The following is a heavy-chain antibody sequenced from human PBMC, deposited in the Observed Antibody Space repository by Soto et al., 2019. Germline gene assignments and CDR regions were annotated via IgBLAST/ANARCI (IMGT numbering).Heavy chain of an antibody. V-gene: IGHV1-69*01. CDR3: ARVGSKDRRLDL. D-gene: IGHD1-26*01. J-gene: IGHJ2*01. CDR1: GGTFSSYA. CDR2: IIPLFGTA. Sequence: QAQLVQSGAEVKKPGSSVKVSCKASGGTFSSYAISWVRQAPGQGLEWMGGIIPLFGTANYAQKFRGRVTIIADESTSTAYMELRSLRSEDTAFYYCARVGSKDRRLDLWGRGTLVTVSS.